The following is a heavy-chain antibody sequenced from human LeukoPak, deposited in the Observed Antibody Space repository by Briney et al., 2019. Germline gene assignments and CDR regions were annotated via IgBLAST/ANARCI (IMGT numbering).Heavy chain of an antibody. Sequence: GGSLRLSCGASGFTFSSYWMHWVRQAPGKGLVWISRINSDGSTTSYADSVKGRFTISRDNAKNTLYLQMNSLRAEDTAVYYCAKGNYYGQDYWGQGTLVTVSS. CDR1: GFTFSSYW. J-gene: IGHJ4*02. CDR2: INSDGSTT. V-gene: IGHV3-74*01. D-gene: IGHD3-10*01. CDR3: AKGNYYGQDY.